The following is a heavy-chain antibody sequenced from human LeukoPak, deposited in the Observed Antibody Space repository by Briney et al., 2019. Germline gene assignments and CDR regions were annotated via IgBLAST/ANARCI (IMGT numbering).Heavy chain of an antibody. J-gene: IGHJ6*03. CDR1: GFTFSSFG. V-gene: IGHV3-30*03. CDR3: ARDVQMKSRGFYYYYYMDV. CDR2: ISYDGSNK. D-gene: IGHD3-10*02. Sequence: GGSLRRSCAASGFTFSSFGMHWVRQAPGKGLEWVAVISYDGSNKYYADSVKGRFTISRDNSKNTLYLQMNSLRAEDTAVYYCARDVQMKSRGFYYYYYMDVWGKGTTVTVSS.